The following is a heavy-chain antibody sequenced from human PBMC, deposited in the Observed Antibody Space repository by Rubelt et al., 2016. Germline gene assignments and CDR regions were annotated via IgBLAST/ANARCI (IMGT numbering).Heavy chain of an antibody. V-gene: IGHV3-11*05. Sequence: QVQLVESGGGLVKPGGSLRLSCAASGFTFSDYYMTWIRQAPGQGLEWVSYISSSSSYTNYADSLKVKSLRAEDTAVYYGVVKNTYGSGNYYNVAYVYRDVWGKGTTVIVSS. J-gene: IGHJ6*03. CDR3: YRDV. CDR2: ISSSSSYT. D-gene: IGHD3-10*01. CDR1: GFTFSDYY.